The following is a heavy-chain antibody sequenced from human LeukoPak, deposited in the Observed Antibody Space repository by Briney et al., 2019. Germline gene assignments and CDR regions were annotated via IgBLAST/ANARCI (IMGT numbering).Heavy chain of an antibody. CDR1: GFTFSSYA. CDR2: ISGSGGST. V-gene: IGHV3-23*01. J-gene: IGHJ4*02. Sequence: GGSLRLSCAASGFTFSSYAMSWVRQAPGKGLEWVPAISGSGGSTYYADSVKGRFTISRDNSKNTLYLQMNSLRAEDTAVYYCAKGRGYSYGYKVDYWGQGTLVTVSS. D-gene: IGHD5-18*01. CDR3: AKGRGYSYGYKVDY.